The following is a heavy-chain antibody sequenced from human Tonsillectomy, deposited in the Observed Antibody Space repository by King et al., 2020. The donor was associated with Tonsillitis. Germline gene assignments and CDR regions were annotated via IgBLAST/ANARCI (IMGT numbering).Heavy chain of an antibody. V-gene: IGHV4-34*01. D-gene: IGHD6-13*01. CDR2: INHSGST. CDR1: GGSFSGYY. J-gene: IGHJ6*02. CDR3: ACQRLIAAARNYYYDGMDV. Sequence: VQLQQWGAGLLKPSETLSLTCAVYGGSFSGYYWSWIRQPPGKGLEWIGEINHSGSTNYNPSLKSRVTISVDTSKNQFSLKLSSVTAADTAVYYCACQRLIAAARNYYYDGMDVWGQGTTVTVSS.